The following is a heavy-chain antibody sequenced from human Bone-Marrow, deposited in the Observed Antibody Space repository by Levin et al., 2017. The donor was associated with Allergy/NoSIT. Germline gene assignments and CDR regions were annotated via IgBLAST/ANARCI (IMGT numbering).Heavy chain of an antibody. Sequence: GGSLRLSCAASGFIFSSYWMSWVRQAPGKGLEWVANIKQDGRVKNYVDSVKGRFTISRDNTKNSLYLQMNSLRAEDTAVYYCARELSQYSGYDSDCWGQGTLVTVSS. CDR2: IKQDGRVK. V-gene: IGHV3-7*04. CDR3: ARELSQYSGYDSDC. J-gene: IGHJ4*02. D-gene: IGHD5-12*01. CDR1: GFIFSSYW.